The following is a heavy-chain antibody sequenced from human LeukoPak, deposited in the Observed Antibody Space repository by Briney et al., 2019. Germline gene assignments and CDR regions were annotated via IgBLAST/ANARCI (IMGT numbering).Heavy chain of an antibody. CDR1: GFTFSSYW. D-gene: IGHD6-19*01. CDR2: IKQDGSEK. V-gene: IGHV3-7*01. CDR3: ARDLFSSGWYPMGDYYCGMDV. Sequence: GGSLRLSCAASGFTFSSYWMSWVRQAPGKGLEWVANIKQDGSEKYYVDSVKGRFTISRDNAKNSLYLQMSSLRAEDTAVYYCARDLFSSGWYPMGDYYCGMDVWGQGTTVTVSS. J-gene: IGHJ6*02.